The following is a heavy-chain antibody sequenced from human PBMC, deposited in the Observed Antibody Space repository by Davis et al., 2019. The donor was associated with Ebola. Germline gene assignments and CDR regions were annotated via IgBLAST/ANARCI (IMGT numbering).Heavy chain of an antibody. CDR3: VRKGNWNYVLDY. V-gene: IGHV3-30*03. CDR2: ISYDGSYK. D-gene: IGHD1-7*01. Sequence: GESLKISCAASGFTFSSYGMHWVRQAPGKGLEWVAVISYDGSYKYYADSVKGRFTISRDNSKNTLYLQMNSLRGEDTAVYYCVRKGNWNYVLDYWGQGTLVTVSS. CDR1: GFTFSSYG. J-gene: IGHJ4*02.